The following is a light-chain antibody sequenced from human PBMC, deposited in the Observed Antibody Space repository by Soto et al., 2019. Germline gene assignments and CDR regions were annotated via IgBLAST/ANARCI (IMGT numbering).Light chain of an antibody. V-gene: IGKV1-9*01. J-gene: IGKJ4*01. CDR1: QDISSY. Sequence: DIQLTQSPLFLSASVGDRVTITCRTSQDISSYLAWYQQKPGKAPKLLIYAASSLQSGVPSRFSGSGSGTEFTLTISSLQPEDFATYYCQQLKSYHLSFGGGTKVEI. CDR2: AAS. CDR3: QQLKSYHLS.